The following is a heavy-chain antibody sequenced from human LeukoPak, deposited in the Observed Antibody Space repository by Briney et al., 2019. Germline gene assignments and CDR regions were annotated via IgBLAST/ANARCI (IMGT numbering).Heavy chain of an antibody. CDR2: MYTSGST. CDR1: GDSISSYS. V-gene: IGHV4-4*07. J-gene: IGHJ2*01. CDR3: ARLRSTYWYFDL. Sequence: SPSETLSLTCSVSGDSISSYSWSWIRQPAVKGLEWIGRMYTSGSTKYNPSLKSRVTMSVDTSKNQFSLKLSSVTAADTAVYYCARLRSTYWYFDLWGRGTLVTVSS. D-gene: IGHD4-17*01.